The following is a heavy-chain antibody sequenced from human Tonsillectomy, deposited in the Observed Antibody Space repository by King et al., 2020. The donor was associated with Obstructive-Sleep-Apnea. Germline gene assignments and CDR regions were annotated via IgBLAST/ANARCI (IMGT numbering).Heavy chain of an antibody. Sequence: QLVQSGSELKKPGASVKVSCKASGYTFTSYAMNWVRQAPGQGLEWMGWINTNTGNPTYAQGLTGRFVFSLCTSVSTAYLQISSLKAEDTSVYYCAREGYCSGGSCPAYYYYGMDVWGQGTTVTVSS. J-gene: IGHJ6*02. CDR1: GYTFTSYA. D-gene: IGHD2-15*01. CDR2: INTNTGNP. V-gene: IGHV7-4-1*02. CDR3: AREGYCSGGSCPAYYYYGMDV.